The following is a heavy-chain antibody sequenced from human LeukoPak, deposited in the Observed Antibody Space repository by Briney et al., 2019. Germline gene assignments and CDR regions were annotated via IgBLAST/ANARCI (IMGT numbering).Heavy chain of an antibody. Sequence: ASVKVSCKASGYTFTSYYMHWVRQAPGQGLEWMGIINPSGGSTSYAQKFQGRVTMTRDMSTSTVYMELSSLRSEDTAVYYCAKGDTAMVNDGWPRFDYWGQGTLVTVSS. CDR1: GYTFTSYY. CDR2: INPSGGST. V-gene: IGHV1-46*01. CDR3: AKGDTAMVNDGWPRFDY. D-gene: IGHD5-18*01. J-gene: IGHJ4*02.